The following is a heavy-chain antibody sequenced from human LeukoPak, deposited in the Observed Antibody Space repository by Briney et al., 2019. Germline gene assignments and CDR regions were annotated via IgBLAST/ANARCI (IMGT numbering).Heavy chain of an antibody. CDR3: ARLPAYCSSTSCYYDY. CDR2: TSSASGSI. CDR1: GFTFSSNS. J-gene: IGHJ4*02. V-gene: IGHV3-48*04. Sequence: PGGCLRLSCVASGFTFSSNSMNWVRQAPGKGLEWVSYTSSASGSIYYADSVKGRFTVSRDNAKNSLFLQMNSLRAEDTAVYYCARLPAYCSSTSCYYDYWGQGTLVTVSS. D-gene: IGHD2-2*01.